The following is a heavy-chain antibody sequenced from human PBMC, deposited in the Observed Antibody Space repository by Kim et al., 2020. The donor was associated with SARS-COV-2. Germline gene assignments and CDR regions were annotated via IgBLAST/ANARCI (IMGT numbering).Heavy chain of an antibody. D-gene: IGHD3-10*02. J-gene: IGHJ6*02. CDR1: GFSVSNYW. CDR3: ARGMFSSGFDG. CDR2: ISSDGRYT. V-gene: IGHV3-74*01. Sequence: GGSLRLSCAASGFSVSNYWIDWVRHAPGKGLVWVSRISSDGRYTHYADSVKGRFTLSRDNAENTLFLQMNSLRAEDTAVYYCARGMFSSGFDGWGQGTTVTVSS.